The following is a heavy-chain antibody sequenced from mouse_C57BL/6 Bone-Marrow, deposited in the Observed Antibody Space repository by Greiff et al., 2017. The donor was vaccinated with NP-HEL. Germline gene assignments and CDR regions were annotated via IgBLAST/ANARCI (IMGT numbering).Heavy chain of an antibody. CDR3: ARDDYGSSLWYFDV. CDR2: IYPRSGNT. Sequence: QVQLQQPGAELVKPGASVKLSCKASGYTFTSYGISWVKQRTGQGLEWIGEIYPRSGNTYYNEKFKGKATLTADKSSSTAYMELRSLTSEDSAVYFCARDDYGSSLWYFDVWGTGTTVTVSS. D-gene: IGHD1-1*01. V-gene: IGHV1-81*01. J-gene: IGHJ1*03. CDR1: GYTFTSYG.